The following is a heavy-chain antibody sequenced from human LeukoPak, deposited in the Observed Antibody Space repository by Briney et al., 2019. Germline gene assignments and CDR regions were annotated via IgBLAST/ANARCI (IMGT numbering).Heavy chain of an antibody. CDR2: ISTSGSYT. Sequence: GGSLRLSCAASGFTFSGYYMSWIRQAPGKGLEWVSYISTSGSYTNYADSVEGRFTISGDNAKNSLYLQMSSLGAEDTAMYYCARDRSHYYDTSGYTNWFDPWGQGTLVTVSS. D-gene: IGHD3-22*01. CDR3: ARDRSHYYDTSGYTNWFDP. J-gene: IGHJ5*02. V-gene: IGHV3-11*06. CDR1: GFTFSGYY.